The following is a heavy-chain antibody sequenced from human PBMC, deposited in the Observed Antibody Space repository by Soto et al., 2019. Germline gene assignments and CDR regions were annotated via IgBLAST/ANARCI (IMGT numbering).Heavy chain of an antibody. Sequence: SQTLSLTCAISGDSVSSNSAAWNWIRQSPSRGLEWLGRTYYRSKWYYDYAESVKSRIVISVDTSKNQFSLQLNSVTPEDTAVYYCARDPSGDLVFDIWGQGTMVTVSS. D-gene: IGHD3-10*01. V-gene: IGHV6-1*01. CDR1: GDSVSSNSAA. CDR2: TYYRSKWYY. CDR3: ARDPSGDLVFDI. J-gene: IGHJ3*02.